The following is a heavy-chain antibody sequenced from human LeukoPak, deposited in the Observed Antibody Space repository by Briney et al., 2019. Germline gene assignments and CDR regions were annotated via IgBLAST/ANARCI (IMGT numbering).Heavy chain of an antibody. CDR3: ARASNYYGSGSYSYDAFDI. D-gene: IGHD3-10*01. CDR1: GYTFTGYY. J-gene: IGHJ3*02. CDR2: ISPNSGGT. V-gene: IGHV1-2*02. Sequence: GASVKVSCKASGYTFTGYYMHWVRQAPGQGLEWMGSISPNSGGTKYAQKFQGRVTMTRDTSISTAYMELSRLRYDDTAVYYCARASNYYGSGSYSYDAFDIWGQGTMVTVSS.